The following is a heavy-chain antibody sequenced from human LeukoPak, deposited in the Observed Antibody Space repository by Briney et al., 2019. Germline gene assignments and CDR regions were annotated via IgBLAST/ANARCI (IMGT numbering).Heavy chain of an antibody. J-gene: IGHJ4*02. D-gene: IGHD5-18*01. CDR1: GLTLSGYW. CDR3: ARARGNAYGYFEY. V-gene: IGHV3-74*01. Sequence: GGSLRLSCAASGLTLSGYWMHWVRQAPGKGLVWVSRINGDASSTSYADSVKGRFTISRDNAKSTLYLQMNSLRVEDTAVYYCARARGNAYGYFEYWGQGTLVTVSS. CDR2: INGDASST.